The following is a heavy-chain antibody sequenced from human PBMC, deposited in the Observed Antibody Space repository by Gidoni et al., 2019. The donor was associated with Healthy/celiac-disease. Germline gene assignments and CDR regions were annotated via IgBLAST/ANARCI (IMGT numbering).Heavy chain of an antibody. V-gene: IGHV1-69*01. CDR2: IIPIFGTA. CDR3: ARAPLMGSSPDY. Sequence: QVQLVQSGAAVKQPGSSVKVSCKASGGTLSSYAISWVRQAPGQGLEWMGGIIPIFGTANYAQKFQGRVTITADESTSTAYMELSSLRSEDTAVYYWARAPLMGSSPDYWGQGTLVTVSS. CDR1: GGTLSSYA. D-gene: IGHD6-6*01. J-gene: IGHJ4*02.